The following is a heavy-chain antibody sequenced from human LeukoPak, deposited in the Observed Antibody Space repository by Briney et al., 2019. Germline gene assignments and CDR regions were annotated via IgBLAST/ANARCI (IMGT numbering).Heavy chain of an antibody. J-gene: IGHJ1*01. CDR1: GYTLTELS. CDR2: FDPEDGET. D-gene: IGHD1-26*01. Sequence: ASVKVSCKVSGYTLTELSMHWVRQAPGKGLEWMGGFDPEDGETIYAQKFQGRVTITADKSTSTAYMELSSLRSEDTAVYYCASVYSGSYWVQHWGQGTLVTVSS. V-gene: IGHV1-24*01. CDR3: ASVYSGSYWVQH.